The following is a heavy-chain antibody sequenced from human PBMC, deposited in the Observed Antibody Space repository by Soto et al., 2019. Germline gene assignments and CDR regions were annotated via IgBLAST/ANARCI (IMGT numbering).Heavy chain of an antibody. Sequence: GGSLRLSCAASGFTFSSYAMSWVRQAPGKWLEWVSAISGSGGSTYYADSVKGRFTISRDNSKNTLYLQMNSLRAEDTAVYYCAKDRDYYDSSGYSSLDYWGQGTLVTVSS. D-gene: IGHD3-22*01. J-gene: IGHJ4*02. CDR3: AKDRDYYDSSGYSSLDY. V-gene: IGHV3-23*01. CDR1: GFTFSSYA. CDR2: ISGSGGST.